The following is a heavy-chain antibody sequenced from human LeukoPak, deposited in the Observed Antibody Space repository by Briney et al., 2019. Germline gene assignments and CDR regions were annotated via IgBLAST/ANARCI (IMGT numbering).Heavy chain of an antibody. CDR3: AKEGRSLQTY. Sequence: PGGSLRLSCAASGFTFNNYWMHWVRQAPGKGLVWVSRVNSDGSSTSYADSVKGRFTISRDNAKNSLYLQMNSLRVEDTAVYYCAKEGRSLQTYWGQGTLVTVSS. D-gene: IGHD5-24*01. CDR2: VNSDGSST. J-gene: IGHJ4*02. CDR1: GFTFNNYW. V-gene: IGHV3-74*01.